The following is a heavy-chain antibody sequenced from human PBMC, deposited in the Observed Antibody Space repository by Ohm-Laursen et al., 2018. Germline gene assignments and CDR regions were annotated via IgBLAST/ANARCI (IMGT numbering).Heavy chain of an antibody. J-gene: IGHJ4*02. V-gene: IGHV3-33*01. CDR3: ARKGTGPRGSSDY. CDR1: GFTFSSYG. CDR2: IWYDGSNK. D-gene: IGHD1-26*01. Sequence: SLRLSCAASGFTFSSYGMHWVRQAPGKGLEWVAVIWYDGSNKYYADSVKGRFTISRDNSKNTLYLQMNSLRAEDTAVYYCARKGTGPRGSSDYWGQGTLVTVSS.